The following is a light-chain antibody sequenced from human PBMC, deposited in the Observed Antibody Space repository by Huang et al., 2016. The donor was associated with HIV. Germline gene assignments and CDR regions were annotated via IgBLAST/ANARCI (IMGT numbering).Light chain of an antibody. V-gene: IGKV1-39*01. J-gene: IGKJ4*01. CDR1: QRVSSY. Sequence: DIQMTQSPSSLSASVGDRVTITCRVSQRVSSYLNWYQQKPGTAPKLLIYVASSLQSGVPSRFSGSGSGTDFTLTITSLQPEDFATYYCQQSYSTPLTFGGGTKVEIQ. CDR2: VAS. CDR3: QQSYSTPLT.